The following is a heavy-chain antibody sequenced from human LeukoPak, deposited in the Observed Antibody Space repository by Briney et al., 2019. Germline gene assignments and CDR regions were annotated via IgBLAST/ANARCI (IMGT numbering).Heavy chain of an antibody. Sequence: PGGSLRLSCAASGFTFSSYAMTWVRQAPGKGLEWVSAISGSGGSTYYADSVKGRFTISRDNSKNTLYLQMNSLRAEDTAVYYCAKDHPFYYDSSGYTDPGYYYMDVWGKGTTVTVSS. V-gene: IGHV3-23*01. CDR1: GFTFSSYA. D-gene: IGHD3-22*01. J-gene: IGHJ6*03. CDR2: ISGSGGST. CDR3: AKDHPFYYDSSGYTDPGYYYMDV.